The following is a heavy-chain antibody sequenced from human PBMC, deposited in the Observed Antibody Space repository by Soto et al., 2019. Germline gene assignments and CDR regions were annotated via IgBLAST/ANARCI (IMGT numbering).Heavy chain of an antibody. V-gene: IGHV3-23*01. CDR3: AKGDIVVVPAAPVYSGMDV. D-gene: IGHD2-2*01. Sequence: GGSLRLSCAASGFTFSSYSMNWVRQAPGKGLEWVSAISGSGGSTYYADSVKGRFTISRDNSKNTLYLQMNSLRAEDTAVYYCAKGDIVVVPAAPVYSGMDVWGQGTTVTVSS. CDR1: GFTFSSYS. J-gene: IGHJ6*02. CDR2: ISGSGGST.